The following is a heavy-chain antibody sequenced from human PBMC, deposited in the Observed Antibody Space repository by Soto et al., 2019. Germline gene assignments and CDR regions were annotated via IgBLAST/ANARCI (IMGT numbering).Heavy chain of an antibody. CDR1: GYSFTSYW. Sequence: PGESLKISCKGSGYSFTSYWIGWVRQMPGKGLERMGIIYPGDSDTRYSPSFQGQVTISADKSISTAYLQWSSLKASETAMYYCASAITMVRGVIRSDYYYYGMDVWDQGTTVTVSS. D-gene: IGHD3-10*01. CDR2: IYPGDSDT. CDR3: ASAITMVRGVIRSDYYYYGMDV. V-gene: IGHV5-51*01. J-gene: IGHJ6*02.